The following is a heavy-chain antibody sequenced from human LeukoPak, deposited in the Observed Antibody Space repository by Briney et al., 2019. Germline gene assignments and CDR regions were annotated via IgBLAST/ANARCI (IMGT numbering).Heavy chain of an antibody. CDR2: IKEDGSEK. Sequence: GGSLRLSCAGSGFTFSSHRMNWVRQAPGKGLEWVASIKEDGSEKYYVDSVKGRFTISRDNAKNALYLQMNSLRAEDTAVYYCAKRARQLVIWGQGTMVTVSS. V-gene: IGHV3-7*03. CDR1: GFTFSSHR. J-gene: IGHJ3*02. D-gene: IGHD6-13*01. CDR3: AKRARQLVI.